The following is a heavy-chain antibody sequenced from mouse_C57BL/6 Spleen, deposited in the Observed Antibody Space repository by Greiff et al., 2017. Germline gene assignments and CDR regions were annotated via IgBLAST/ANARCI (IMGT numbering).Heavy chain of an antibody. Sequence: VQVQQSGPGLVAPSPCLSITCTASGFTFTSYGVSWVRQPPGKGLEWLGVICGNGGTTYYSAPISRLSISKDNSKRQGFVKLKSLRTDDTATYYCATTTVVATGAMDYWGQGTSVTVSS. CDR3: ATTTVVATGAMDY. D-gene: IGHD1-1*01. V-gene: IGHV2-3*01. CDR1: GFTFTSYG. J-gene: IGHJ4*01. CDR2: ICGNGGT.